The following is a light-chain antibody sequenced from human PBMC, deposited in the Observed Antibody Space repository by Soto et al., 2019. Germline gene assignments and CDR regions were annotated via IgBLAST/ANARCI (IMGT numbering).Light chain of an antibody. V-gene: IGKV1-39*01. Sequence: DIQMTQSPSSLSASVGDRVTITCRASQSIINCLNWYQQKPGKAPQLLIYVASRLESGVPSRFSGSGSGTDFTLTISSLQPEDFATYYCQQSYSTPHTFGQGTRLEIK. J-gene: IGKJ5*01. CDR3: QQSYSTPHT. CDR2: VAS. CDR1: QSIINC.